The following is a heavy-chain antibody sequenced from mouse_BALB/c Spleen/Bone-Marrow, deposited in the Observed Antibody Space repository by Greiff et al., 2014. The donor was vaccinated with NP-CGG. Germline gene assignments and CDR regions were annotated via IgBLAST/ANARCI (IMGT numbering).Heavy chain of an antibody. CDR3: TTGTRFAY. CDR2: IYPSDSYT. D-gene: IGHD4-1*01. V-gene: IGHV1-69*02. Sequence: QVQLQQSGAELVRPGASVKLSCKASGYTFTSYWINWVKQRPGQGLEWIGNIYPSDSYTNYNQKFKDKATLTVDKSSSTAYMQLSSPTSEDSAVYYCTTGTRFAYWGQGTLVTVFA. CDR1: GYTFTSYW. J-gene: IGHJ3*01.